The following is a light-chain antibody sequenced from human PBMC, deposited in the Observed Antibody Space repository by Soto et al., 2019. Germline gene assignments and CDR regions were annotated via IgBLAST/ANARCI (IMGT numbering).Light chain of an antibody. J-gene: IGKJ1*01. Sequence: DIQMTQSPSTVSAYVGDSVTITCRASQSITTWLAWYQQRPGKAPKLLIYDVSSLQSGVPSRFSGSGSGTEFTLTISSLQPDDSATYYCQQYKSYPWTFGQGTKVDIK. CDR1: QSITTW. CDR3: QQYKSYPWT. V-gene: IGKV1-5*01. CDR2: DVS.